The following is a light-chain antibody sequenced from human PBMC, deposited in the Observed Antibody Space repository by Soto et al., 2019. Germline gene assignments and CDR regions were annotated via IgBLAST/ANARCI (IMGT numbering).Light chain of an antibody. V-gene: IGKV1-5*03. CDR2: KPS. CDR3: QQYNSYWT. J-gene: IGKJ1*01. Sequence: DIQMTQSPSTLSASVGDRVTITCRASQSVSSSVAWYQQKPGKAPKLLIYKPSRLESGVPSRFSGSGSETEFTLTITSVQPDDFATYYCQQYNSYWTFGQGTKVEIK. CDR1: QSVSSS.